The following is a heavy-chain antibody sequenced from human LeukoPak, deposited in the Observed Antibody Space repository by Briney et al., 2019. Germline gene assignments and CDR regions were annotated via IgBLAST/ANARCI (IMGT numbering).Heavy chain of an antibody. CDR1: GGSISSSSYY. V-gene: IGHV4-39*01. CDR2: IYYSGST. D-gene: IGHD5-12*01. Sequence: SETLSLTCTVSGGSISSSSYYWGWIRQPPGKGLEWIGSIYYSGSTYYNPSLKSRVTISAATSKNQFSLKLTSVTAADTAVYYCVSIVATRRGFDYWGQGTLVTVSS. J-gene: IGHJ4*02. CDR3: VSIVATRRGFDY.